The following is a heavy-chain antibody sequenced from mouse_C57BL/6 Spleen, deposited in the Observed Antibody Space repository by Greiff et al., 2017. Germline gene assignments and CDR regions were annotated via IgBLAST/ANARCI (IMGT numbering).Heavy chain of an antibody. V-gene: IGHV1-42*01. CDR2: INPSTGGT. CDR3: AIYSAWFAY. CDR1: GYSFTGYY. Sequence: EVKLQESGPELVKPGASVKISCKASGYSFTGYYMNWVKQSPEKSLEWIGEINPSTGGTTYNQKFKAKATLTVDKSSSTAYMQLKSLTSEDSAVYYCAIYSAWFAYWGQGTLVTVSA. D-gene: IGHD6-1*01. J-gene: IGHJ3*01.